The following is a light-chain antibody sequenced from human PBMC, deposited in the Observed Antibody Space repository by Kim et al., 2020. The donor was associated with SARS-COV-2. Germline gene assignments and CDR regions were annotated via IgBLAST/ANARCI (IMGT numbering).Light chain of an antibody. CDR2: GAS. Sequence: VSPGERATLFCRASQSVSSTLAWYQQKPGQAPRLLIYGASTRVTGVPARFSGSGSGTDFTLTISGLQSEDFGVYYCQHYHTWPPYSFGQGTKLEIK. CDR3: QHYHTWPPYS. CDR1: QSVSST. J-gene: IGKJ2*03. V-gene: IGKV3-15*01.